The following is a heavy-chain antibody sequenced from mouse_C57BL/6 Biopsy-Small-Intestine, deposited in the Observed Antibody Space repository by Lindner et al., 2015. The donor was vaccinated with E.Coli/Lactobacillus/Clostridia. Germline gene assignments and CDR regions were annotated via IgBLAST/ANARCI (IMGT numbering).Heavy chain of an antibody. CDR3: ARRGDYDDWFVY. CDR2: ISSGSITI. J-gene: IGHJ3*01. D-gene: IGHD2-4*01. Sequence: VQLQESGGGLVKPGGSLKLSCAASGFTLSGYGMHWVRQAPEKGLEWVGYISSGSITIHYADTVKGRFTISRDNAKNNLFLQMTSLRSEDTAMYYCARRGDYDDWFVYWGQGTLVTVSA. V-gene: IGHV5-17*01. CDR1: GFTLSGYG.